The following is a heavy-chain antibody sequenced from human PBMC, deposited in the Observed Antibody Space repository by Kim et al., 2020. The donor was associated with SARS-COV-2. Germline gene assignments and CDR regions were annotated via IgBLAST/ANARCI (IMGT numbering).Heavy chain of an antibody. CDR3: ARGGGIAAAVPAEYFQH. V-gene: IGHV3-30*04. D-gene: IGHD6-13*01. Sequence: GGSLRLSCAASGFTFSSYAMHWVRQAPGKGLEWVAVISYDGSNKYYADSVKGRFTISRDNSKNTLYLQMNSLRAEDTAVYYCARGGGIAAAVPAEYFQHWGQGTLVTVSS. CDR1: GFTFSSYA. J-gene: IGHJ1*01. CDR2: ISYDGSNK.